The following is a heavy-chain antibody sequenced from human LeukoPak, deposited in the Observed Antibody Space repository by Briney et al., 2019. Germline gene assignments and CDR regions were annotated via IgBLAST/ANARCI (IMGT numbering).Heavy chain of an antibody. V-gene: IGHV3-66*02. CDR2: IYSGGST. D-gene: IGHD1-26*01. J-gene: IGHJ4*02. CDR3: ARGIVGATSGY. Sequence: GGSLRLSCAASGFTVSSNYISWVRQAPGKGLEWVSVIYSGGSTYYADSVKGRFTISRDNSKNTLYLQMNSLRAEDTAVYYCARGIVGATSGYWGQGTLVTVSS. CDR1: GFTVSSNY.